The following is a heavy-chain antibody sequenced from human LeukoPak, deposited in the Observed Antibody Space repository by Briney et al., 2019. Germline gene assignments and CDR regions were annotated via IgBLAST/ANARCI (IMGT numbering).Heavy chain of an antibody. Sequence: GGSLRLSCAASGFTFRSYAMMWVRQAPGKGLEWVSSITGSGDTTFYADSVKGRFTISRDNAKNSLYLQMNSLRAEDTALYYCAKDLYTVPHRGYFDYWGQGTLVTVSS. CDR1: GFTFRSYA. J-gene: IGHJ4*02. CDR2: ITGSGDTT. D-gene: IGHD4-17*01. CDR3: AKDLYTVPHRGYFDY. V-gene: IGHV3-23*01.